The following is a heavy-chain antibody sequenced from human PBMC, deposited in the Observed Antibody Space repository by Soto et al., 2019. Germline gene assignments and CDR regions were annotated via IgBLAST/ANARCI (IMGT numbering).Heavy chain of an antibody. J-gene: IGHJ6*02. Sequence: QVQLVQSGAEVKKPGASVKVSCKASGYTFPSYGISWVRQAPGQGLEWMGWISAYNGNTNYAQKLQGRVTMTTDTSTNTAYMELRSLRSDDTAVFYCARVGYYGSAFGSYYYYYGMDVWGLGTTVTVSS. V-gene: IGHV1-18*01. CDR1: GYTFPSYG. D-gene: IGHD3-10*01. CDR2: ISAYNGNT. CDR3: ARVGYYGSAFGSYYYYYGMDV.